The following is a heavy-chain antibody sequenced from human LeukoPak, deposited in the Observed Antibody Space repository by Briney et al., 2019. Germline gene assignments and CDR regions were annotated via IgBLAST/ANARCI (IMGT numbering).Heavy chain of an antibody. CDR2: IYHSGST. Sequence: SETLSLTCAVSGYSISSGYYWGWIRQPPGKGLEWIGSIYHSGSTYYNPSLKSRVTISVGTSKNQFSLKLSSVTAADTAVYYCARPGVPAALDAFDIWGQGTMVTVSS. D-gene: IGHD2-2*01. CDR1: GYSISSGYY. CDR3: ARPGVPAALDAFDI. J-gene: IGHJ3*02. V-gene: IGHV4-38-2*01.